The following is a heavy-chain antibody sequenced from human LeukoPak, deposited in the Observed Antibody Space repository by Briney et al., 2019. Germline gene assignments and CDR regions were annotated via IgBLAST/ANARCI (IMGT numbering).Heavy chain of an antibody. J-gene: IGHJ4*02. CDR2: ISWNSGSI. V-gene: IGHV3-9*03. Sequence: GGSLRLSCAASGFTFDDYAMHWVRQAPGKGLEWVSGISWNSGSIGYADSVKGRFTISRDNAKNSLYLQMNSLRAEDMALYYCAKDGRCDYGRNSGSHDFDYWGQGTLVTVSS. CDR3: AKDGRCDYGRNSGSHDFDY. CDR1: GFTFDDYA. D-gene: IGHD4-23*01.